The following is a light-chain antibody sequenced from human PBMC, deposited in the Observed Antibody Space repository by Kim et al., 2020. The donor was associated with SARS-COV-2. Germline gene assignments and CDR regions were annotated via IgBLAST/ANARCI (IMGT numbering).Light chain of an antibody. CDR2: GKN. CDR3: NSRDSSGNHWV. J-gene: IGLJ3*02. CDR1: SLRSYY. Sequence: LGQTVRITCQSDSLRSYYASWYQQKPGQAPVLVIYGKNNRPSGIPDRFSGSSSGNTASLTITGAQAEDEADYYCNSRDSSGNHWVFGGGTQLTVL. V-gene: IGLV3-19*01.